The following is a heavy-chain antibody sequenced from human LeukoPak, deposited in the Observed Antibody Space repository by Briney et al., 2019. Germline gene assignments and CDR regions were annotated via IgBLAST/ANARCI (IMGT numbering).Heavy chain of an antibody. CDR1: GFTASSSY. CDR2: IYSGGST. V-gene: IGHV3-66*02. CDR3: ARVGIASAGLYYFDD. Sequence: GGSLRLSCAASGFTASSSYMSCVRQAPGKGLEWVSVIYSGGSTYYADSVKGRFTISRDNSKSTLYLQMNSLRVEDTAVYYCARVGIASAGLYYFDDWGQGTLVIVSS. J-gene: IGHJ4*02. D-gene: IGHD6-13*01.